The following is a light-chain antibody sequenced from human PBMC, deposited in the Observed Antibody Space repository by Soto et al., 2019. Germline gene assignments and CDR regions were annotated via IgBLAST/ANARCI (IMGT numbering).Light chain of an antibody. CDR3: KKSKRPPTP. CDR2: AAS. V-gene: IGKV1-39*01. Sequence: DIQMTQSPSSLSASVGDRVTITCRASQSISSYLNWYQQKPGKAPKLLIYAASSLQSGVPSRFRGSEFGKISLLPITILKPKIFPTYYCKKSKRPPTPSGKGNRLEIK. J-gene: IGKJ5*01. CDR1: QSISSY.